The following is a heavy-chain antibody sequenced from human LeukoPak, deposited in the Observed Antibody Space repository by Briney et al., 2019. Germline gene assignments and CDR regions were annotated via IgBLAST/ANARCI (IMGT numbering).Heavy chain of an antibody. J-gene: IGHJ4*02. CDR1: GGSISSYY. D-gene: IGHD3-16*01. V-gene: IGHV4-59*01. CDR3: ARGGPFMMGDV. CDR2: IYYSGST. Sequence: SGTLSLTCTVSGGSISSYYWSWIRQPPGKGLEWIGYIYYSGSTSYNPSLKSRVTISVDTSKNQFSLKLSSVTAADTAVYYCARGGPFMMGDVWGQGTLVTVSS.